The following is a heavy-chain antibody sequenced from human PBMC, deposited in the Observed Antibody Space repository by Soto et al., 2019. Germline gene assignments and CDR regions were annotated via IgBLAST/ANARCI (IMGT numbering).Heavy chain of an antibody. CDR3: ARHWNGVDY. J-gene: IGHJ4*02. Sequence: PGGSLRLSCVASGFSFSSYWMHWFRQVPGKGPMWVSRISTDGSSTNYADSVKGRFTSSRDNAKNTLYLQMNSLRAEDTAVYYCARHWNGVDYWGQGTLVTVSS. D-gene: IGHD1-1*01. V-gene: IGHV3-74*01. CDR1: GFSFSSYW. CDR2: ISTDGSST.